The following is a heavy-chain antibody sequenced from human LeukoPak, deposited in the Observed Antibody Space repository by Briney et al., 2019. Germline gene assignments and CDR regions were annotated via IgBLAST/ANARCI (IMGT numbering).Heavy chain of an antibody. CDR1: GYTFTSYG. CDR3: ARSKLSSSSWYGPNWFDP. J-gene: IGHJ5*02. CDR2: ISAYNGNT. V-gene: IGHV1-18*01. Sequence: ASVKVSCKASGYTFTSYGISWVRQAPGQGLEWMGWISAYNGNTNYAQKLQGRVTMTTDTSTSTAYMELRSLRSDDTAVYYCARSKLSSSSWYGPNWFDPWGQGTLVTVSS. D-gene: IGHD6-13*01.